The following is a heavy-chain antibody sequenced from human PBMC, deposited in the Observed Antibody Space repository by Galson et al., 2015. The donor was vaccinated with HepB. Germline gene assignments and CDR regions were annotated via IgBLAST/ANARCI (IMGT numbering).Heavy chain of an antibody. CDR2: INTDGSIT. J-gene: IGHJ6*02. CDR1: GFTFSSHW. Sequence: SLRLSCAASGFTFSSHWMYWVRQAPGKGPVWVSRINTDGSITNYADSAKGRFSISRDNAKNTLFLQMNSLRAEDSAVYYCARVSMIVVVRVSGGMDVWGQGTTVTVSS. CDR3: ARVSMIVVVRVSGGMDV. V-gene: IGHV3-74*01. D-gene: IGHD3-22*01.